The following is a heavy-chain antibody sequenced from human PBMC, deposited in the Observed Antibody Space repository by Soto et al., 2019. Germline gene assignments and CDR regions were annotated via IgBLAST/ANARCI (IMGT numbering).Heavy chain of an antibody. CDR3: AKDRTGYYDSSGYYPDAFDI. CDR1: GFTFSSYA. CDR2: ISGSGGST. D-gene: IGHD3-22*01. V-gene: IGHV3-23*01. Sequence: GGSLRLSFAASGFTFSSYAMSWVRQSPGKGLEWVSAISGSGGSTYYADSVKGRFTISRDNSKNTLYLQMNSLRAEDTAVYYCAKDRTGYYDSSGYYPDAFDIWGQGTMVTVSS. J-gene: IGHJ3*02.